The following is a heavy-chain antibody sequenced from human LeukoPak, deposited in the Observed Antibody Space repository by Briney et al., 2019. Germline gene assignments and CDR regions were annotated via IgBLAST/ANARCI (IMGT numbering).Heavy chain of an antibody. CDR2: IYHSGST. CDR3: ARRPPGVVPAAHFDY. J-gene: IGHJ4*02. Sequence: SETLSLTCTVSGYSISSGYYWGWIRQPPGKGLEWIGSIYHSGSTYYNPSLKSRVTISVDTSKNQFSLKLSSVTAADTAAYYCARRPPGVVPAAHFDYWGQGTLVTVSS. V-gene: IGHV4-38-2*02. CDR1: GYSISSGYY. D-gene: IGHD2-2*01.